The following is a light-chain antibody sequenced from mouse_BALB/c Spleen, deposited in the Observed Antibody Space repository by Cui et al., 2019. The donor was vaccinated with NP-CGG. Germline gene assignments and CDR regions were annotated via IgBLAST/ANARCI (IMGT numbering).Light chain of an antibody. Sequence: QAVVNQESVLTTSPGKTVTLTCRSSTGAVTTSNYANWVQEKPDHLFTGLIGGTHNRAPGVPARFSGSLIGDKAALTITGAQTEDEALYFCALWYSNHWVFGGGTKLTVL. V-gene: IGLV1*01. CDR3: ALWYSNHWV. CDR1: TGAVTTSNY. J-gene: IGLJ1*01. CDR2: GTH.